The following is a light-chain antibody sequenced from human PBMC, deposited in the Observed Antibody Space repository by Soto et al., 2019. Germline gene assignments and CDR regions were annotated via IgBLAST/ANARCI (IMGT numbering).Light chain of an antibody. CDR1: ESVRSSQ. CDR2: SAS. CDR3: QQYENSPPYT. J-gene: IGKJ2*01. V-gene: IGKV3-20*01. Sequence: EIVLTQSPGTLSLSPGERASLSCRASESVRSSQFAWYQHKPGQAPRLLIYSASSRATGIPDRFSGSGSGTDFTLTISRLEHEDVAVYYCQQYENSPPYTFGQGTKLEIK.